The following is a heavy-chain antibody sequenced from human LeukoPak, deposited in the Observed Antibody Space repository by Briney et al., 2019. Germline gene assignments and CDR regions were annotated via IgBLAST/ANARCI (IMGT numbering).Heavy chain of an antibody. D-gene: IGHD3-22*01. CDR3: ARDGDYYDSSGYCFDY. J-gene: IGHJ4*02. CDR2: IYYSGST. V-gene: IGHV4-59*01. CDR1: GGSISSYY. Sequence: SETLSLTCTVSGGSISSYYWRWIRQPPGKGLEWIGYIYYSGSTNYNPSLKSRVTISVDTSKNKFSLKLSSVTAADTAVYYCARDGDYYDSSGYCFDYWGQGTLVTVSS.